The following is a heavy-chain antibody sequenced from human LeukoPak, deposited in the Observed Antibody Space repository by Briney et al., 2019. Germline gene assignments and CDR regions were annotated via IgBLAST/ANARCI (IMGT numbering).Heavy chain of an antibody. V-gene: IGHV1-58*02. J-gene: IGHJ5*02. CDR2: IVVGSGNT. D-gene: IGHD3-22*01. CDR1: GFTFTSSA. Sequence: SVKVSCKASGFTFTSSAMQWVRQARGQRLEWIGWIVVGSGNTNYAQKFQERVIITRDMTTSTAYMELSSLRSEDTAVYYCAADPRGYYWFDPWGQGTLVTVSS. CDR3: AADPRGYYWFDP.